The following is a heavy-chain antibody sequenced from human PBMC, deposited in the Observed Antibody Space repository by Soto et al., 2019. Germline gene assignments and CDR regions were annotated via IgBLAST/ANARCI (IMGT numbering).Heavy chain of an antibody. V-gene: IGHV1-3*04. CDR2: INTGNGNT. J-gene: IGHJ5*02. CDR3: ARAISGYVT. Sequence: QVQLVQSGAEVKKPGASVKVSCKASGITSTTYAIHWVRQAPGQGLEWMGWINTGNGNTRYSQRFLGRVSLTTDTSASTASMDLSSLTSEDTAFYYGARAISGYVTWGQGTLITVSS. D-gene: IGHD5-12*01. CDR1: GITSTTYA.